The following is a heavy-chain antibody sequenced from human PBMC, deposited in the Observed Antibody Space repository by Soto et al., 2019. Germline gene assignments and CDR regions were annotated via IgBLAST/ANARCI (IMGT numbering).Heavy chain of an antibody. CDR3: ARGPRVVWVVPTAQRDVLAI. D-gene: IGHD3-16*01. V-gene: IGHV4-34*01. Sequence: SQALSLTCAVYGGSLSECCWNFIRQPPGKGLEWIGEINHSGSTNYNPSLKSRVTISVDTSKNQFSLKLRSVTAADTAVYFCARGPRVVWVVPTAQRDVLAIWGQRTVVLGSS. CDR1: GGSLSECC. CDR2: INHSGST. J-gene: IGHJ3*02.